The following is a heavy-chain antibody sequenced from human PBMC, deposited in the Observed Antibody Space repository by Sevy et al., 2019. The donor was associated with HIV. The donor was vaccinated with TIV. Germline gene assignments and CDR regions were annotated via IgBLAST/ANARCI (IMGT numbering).Heavy chain of an antibody. CDR3: VRVYYYGSGSPNYYFDY. J-gene: IGHJ4*02. Sequence: SETLSLTCAVSGYSISSGYYWGWIRQPPGKGLEWIGSIYHSGSTYYNPSLKSRVTISVDTSKNQFSLKLSSVTAADTAVYYCVRVYYYGSGSPNYYFDYWGQGTLVTVSS. CDR1: GYSISSGYY. V-gene: IGHV4-38-2*01. CDR2: IYHSGST. D-gene: IGHD3-10*01.